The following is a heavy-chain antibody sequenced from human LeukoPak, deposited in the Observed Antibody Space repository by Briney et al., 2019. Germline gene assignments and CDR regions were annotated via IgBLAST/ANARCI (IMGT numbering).Heavy chain of an antibody. D-gene: IGHD1-26*01. J-gene: IGHJ4*02. CDR1: GFTFSSYN. Sequence: GGSLRLSCVASGFTFSSYNMNWVRQAPGKGLEWVSSISSSSIYIYYADSVKGRFTISRDNAKSSLSLQMNSLRAEDTAVYYCARVRVGATTGYYFDYWGQGTLVTVSS. V-gene: IGHV3-21*01. CDR2: ISSSSIYI. CDR3: ARVRVGATTGYYFDY.